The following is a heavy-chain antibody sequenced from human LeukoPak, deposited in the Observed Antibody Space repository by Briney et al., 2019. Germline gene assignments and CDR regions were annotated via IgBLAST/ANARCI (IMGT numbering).Heavy chain of an antibody. CDR2: IYIGGST. D-gene: IGHD1-26*01. CDR3: ASVVGATMTDAFDI. Sequence: SETLSLTCIVSGGSISSYYWNWIRQSAGKGLEWIGRIYIGGSTSYNPSLKSRVTMSVDTSKNQFSLKLSSVTAADTAVYYCASVVGATMTDAFDIWGQGTMVTVSS. V-gene: IGHV4-4*07. J-gene: IGHJ3*02. CDR1: GGSISSYY.